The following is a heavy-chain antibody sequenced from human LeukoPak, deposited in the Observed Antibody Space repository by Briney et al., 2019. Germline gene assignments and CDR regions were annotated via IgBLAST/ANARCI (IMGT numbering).Heavy chain of an antibody. Sequence: ASVKVSCKASGYTFITYDINWIRQAPGQGLEWMGWINPNSGGTNYAQKFQGRVTMTRDTSISTAYMELSRLRSDDTAVYYCARERLVAAAGSKYYFDYWGQGTLVTVSS. CDR2: INPNSGGT. CDR1: GYTFITYD. CDR3: ARERLVAAAGSKYYFDY. J-gene: IGHJ4*02. D-gene: IGHD6-13*01. V-gene: IGHV1-2*02.